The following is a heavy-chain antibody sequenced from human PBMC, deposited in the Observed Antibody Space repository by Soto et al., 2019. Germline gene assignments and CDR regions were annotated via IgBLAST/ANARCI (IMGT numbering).Heavy chain of an antibody. D-gene: IGHD2-8*01. V-gene: IGHV1-8*01. CDR1: VYTFTSYD. J-gene: IGHJ6*02. Sequence: QVKLVPSGAEVKKPGASVKVSCKASVYTFTSYDINWVRQATGQGLEWMGWMNPNSGNTGYAQKFQGRVTRTRHTSIRTANMELSSLRSEDTALYYCARGKGTIVPGGLDVWGQGNPVNVSS. CDR2: MNPNSGNT. CDR3: ARGKGTIVPGGLDV.